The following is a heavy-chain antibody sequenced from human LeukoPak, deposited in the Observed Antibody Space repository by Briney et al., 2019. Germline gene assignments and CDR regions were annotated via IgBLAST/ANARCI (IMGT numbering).Heavy chain of an antibody. CDR3: ARDAYNVGYFDY. Sequence: GGSLTLSCAASGFTFSSFSMNWVRQAPGKGLEWVSSISLSSSYIYYADSVKGRFTISRDNAKNSLYLQMNSLRAEDTAVYYCARDAYNVGYFDYWGEGTLVTVSS. D-gene: IGHD5-24*01. J-gene: IGHJ4*02. CDR1: GFTFSSFS. CDR2: ISLSSSYI. V-gene: IGHV3-21*01.